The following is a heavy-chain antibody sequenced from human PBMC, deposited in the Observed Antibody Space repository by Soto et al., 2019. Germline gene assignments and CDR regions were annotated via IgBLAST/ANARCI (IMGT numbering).Heavy chain of an antibody. Sequence: PSETLSLTCTVSGGSISSSSYYWGWIRQPPGKGLEWIGSIYYSGSTYFNPSLKSRVTLSVDTSKNQFSLKLSSVTAADTALYYCARQGRFHIVVVPAAIFDYWGQGTLVTVSS. CDR2: IYYSGST. CDR1: GGSISSSSYY. D-gene: IGHD2-2*01. J-gene: IGHJ4*02. CDR3: ARQGRFHIVVVPAAIFDY. V-gene: IGHV4-39*01.